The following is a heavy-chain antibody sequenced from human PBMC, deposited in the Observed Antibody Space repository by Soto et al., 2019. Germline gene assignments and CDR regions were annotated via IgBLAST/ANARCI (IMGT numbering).Heavy chain of an antibody. CDR2: IKTDGSEK. CDR3: ARFYNYYMDV. J-gene: IGHJ6*03. CDR1: GFTFGSYW. V-gene: IGHV3-7*01. Sequence: GGSLRLSCEASGFTFGSYWMRWVRQAPGKGLERVAYIKTDGSEKYNGDSVKGRFTISRDNAKNSLFLQMNSLRAEDTAVYYCARFYNYYMDVWGKGTTVTVSS.